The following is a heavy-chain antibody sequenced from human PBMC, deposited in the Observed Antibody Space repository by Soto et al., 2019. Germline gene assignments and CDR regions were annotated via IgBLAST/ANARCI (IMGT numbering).Heavy chain of an antibody. V-gene: IGHV3-23*01. J-gene: IGHJ4*02. CDR2: ISSSGGNT. CDR1: GFTFNNYA. CDR3: AKGKYDSSGYPSEY. D-gene: IGHD3-22*01. Sequence: GGSLRLSCAASGFTFNNYAMTWVRQAPGKGLEWVSTISSSGGNTFYGDSVKGRFTISRDNSKNTVFLQMSSLRAEDTAFYYCAKGKYDSSGYPSEYWGQGTLVTVSS.